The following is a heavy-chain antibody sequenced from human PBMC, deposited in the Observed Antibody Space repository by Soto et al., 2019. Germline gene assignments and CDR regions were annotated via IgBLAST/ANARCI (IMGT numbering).Heavy chain of an antibody. CDR3: ARDVLGGTAMVH. D-gene: IGHD5-18*01. CDR2: INPSGGST. Sequence: QVQLVQSGAEVKKPGASVKVSCKASGYTFTSYYMHWVRQAPGQGLEWMGIINPSGGSTSYAQKFQGRVTMTRDTSTSTVYMELCSLRSEDTAVYYCARDVLGGTAMVHWGQGTLVTVSS. CDR1: GYTFTSYY. V-gene: IGHV1-46*01. J-gene: IGHJ4*02.